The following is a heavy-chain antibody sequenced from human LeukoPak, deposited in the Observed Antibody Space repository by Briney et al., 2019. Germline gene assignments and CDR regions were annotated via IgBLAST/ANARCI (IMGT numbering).Heavy chain of an antibody. CDR3: AKELGSRTTAFDY. Sequence: GGSLRLSCAASGFTFSSYGMHWVRQAPGKGLEWVAVISYDGSNKYYADSVKGRFTISRDNSKNTLYLQMNSLRAEDTAVYYCAKELGSRTTAFDYWGQGTLVTVSS. V-gene: IGHV3-30*18. CDR1: GFTFSSYG. J-gene: IGHJ4*02. CDR2: ISYDGSNK. D-gene: IGHD1-7*01.